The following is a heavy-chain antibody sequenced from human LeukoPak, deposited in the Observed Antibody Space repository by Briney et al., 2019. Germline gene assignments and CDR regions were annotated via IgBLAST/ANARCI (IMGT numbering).Heavy chain of an antibody. Sequence: ASVKVSCKASGYTFTSYAMHWVSQAPGQRLEWMGWINAGNGDTKYSQKFQGRVTITRDTSASTAYMEVSSLRSEDTAVYYCARDRVFSSAWYGAFDIWGQGTMVTVSS. CDR2: INAGNGDT. D-gene: IGHD6-19*01. V-gene: IGHV1-3*01. CDR1: GYTFTSYA. J-gene: IGHJ3*02. CDR3: ARDRVFSSAWYGAFDI.